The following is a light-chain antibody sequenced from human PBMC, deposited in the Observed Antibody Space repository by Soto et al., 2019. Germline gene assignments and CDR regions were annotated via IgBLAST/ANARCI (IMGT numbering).Light chain of an antibody. Sequence: DIQMPQSPSSLSASVGDRVTITCRASQNIDTYLTWYLQKPGQAPKLLIYSAYSLQSGVSPRFSGDGSGTDFTLTISSLQPEDFATYYCQQSYNFPRTFGQGTTV. CDR3: QQSYNFPRT. CDR1: QNIDTY. V-gene: IGKV1-39*01. CDR2: SAY. J-gene: IGKJ1*01.